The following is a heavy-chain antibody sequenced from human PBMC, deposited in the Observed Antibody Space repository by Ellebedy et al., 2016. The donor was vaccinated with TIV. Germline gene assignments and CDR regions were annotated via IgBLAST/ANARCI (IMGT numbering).Heavy chain of an antibody. V-gene: IGHV4-59*01. Sequence: PSEALSLTCTVPGGSISSYYWSWIRQPPGKGLEWIGYIYYTGSTNYNPSLKSRVTISVDTSKNQFSLKLSSVTAADTAVYYCARSLVTRWLQHFDYWGQGTLVTVSS. CDR2: IYYTGST. J-gene: IGHJ4*02. CDR1: GGSISSYY. CDR3: ARSLVTRWLQHFDY. D-gene: IGHD5-24*01.